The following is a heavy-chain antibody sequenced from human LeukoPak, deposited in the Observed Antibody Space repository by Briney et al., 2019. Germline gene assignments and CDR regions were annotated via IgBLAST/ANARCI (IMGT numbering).Heavy chain of an antibody. CDR2: ISSNGGDT. Sequence: PGGSLRLSCSVSGFTFSTYAMHWVRQAPGKGLEYISGISSNGGDTYYAGSVKGRFTISRDNSKNTLYLQMSSLKAEDTAVYYCQGKLREYWGQGTLVTVSS. D-gene: IGHD3-10*01. V-gene: IGHV3-64D*06. CDR1: GFTFSTYA. CDR3: QGKLREY. J-gene: IGHJ4*02.